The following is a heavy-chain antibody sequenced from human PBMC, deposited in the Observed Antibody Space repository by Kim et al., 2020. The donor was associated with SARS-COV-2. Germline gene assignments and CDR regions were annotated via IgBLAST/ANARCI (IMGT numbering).Heavy chain of an antibody. CDR3: ARIPLDSSGYYPAERFDP. CDR2: IYYSGST. D-gene: IGHD3-22*01. V-gene: IGHV4-39*01. J-gene: IGHJ5*02. Sequence: SETLSLTCTVSGGSISSSSYYWGWIRQPPGKGLEWIGSIYYSGSTYSNPSLKSRGTISVDTSKNQFSLRQSSVTAADTAVYYCARIPLDSSGYYPAERFDPWGQGTLVTVSS. CDR1: GGSISSSSYY.